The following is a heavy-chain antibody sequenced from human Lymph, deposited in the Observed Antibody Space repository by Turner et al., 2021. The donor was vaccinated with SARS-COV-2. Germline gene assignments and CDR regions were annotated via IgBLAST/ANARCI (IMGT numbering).Heavy chain of an antibody. D-gene: IGHD3-3*01. CDR1: GFTFSSYA. CDR3: ARDWRAGNY. J-gene: IGHJ4*02. CDR2: ISSDGVST. V-gene: IGHV3-64*01. Sequence: EVQLVESGGGLVQPGGSLRLSCADSGFTFSSYAMHWVRQASGKGLEYVSAISSDGVSTYYANSVKGRFTISRDNSKITLYLQMGSLRAEDMAVYYCARDWRAGNYWGQGTLVTVSS.